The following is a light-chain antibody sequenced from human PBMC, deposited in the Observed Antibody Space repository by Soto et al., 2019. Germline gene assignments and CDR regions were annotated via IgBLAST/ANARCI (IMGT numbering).Light chain of an antibody. CDR2: GAS. V-gene: IGKV1D-12*01. CDR1: QGIGSW. J-gene: IGKJ4*01. Sequence: DLQMTQSPSSVSASVGGRITITCRASQGIGSWLAWYQQKPGKAPKLLIYGASNLQSGVPSRFSGSGSGTDFTLTISSLQPEDFATYYCQQASSFPRTFGGGTKVEIK. CDR3: QQASSFPRT.